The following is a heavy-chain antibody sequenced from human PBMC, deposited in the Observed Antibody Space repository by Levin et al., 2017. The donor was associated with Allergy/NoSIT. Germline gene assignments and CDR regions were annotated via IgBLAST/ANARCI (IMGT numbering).Heavy chain of an antibody. D-gene: IGHD3-16*01. V-gene: IGHV3-48*01. CDR3: ARERVGAFDY. CDR2: ISGSGATI. J-gene: IGHJ4*02. Sequence: GGSLRLSCAASEFTFSRYSFHWVRQAPGKGLEWVSYISGSGATIYYADSVKGRFTISRDNAKNSLYLQINSLSAEDTAVYYCARERVGAFDYWGQGTLVTVSS. CDR1: EFTFSRYS.